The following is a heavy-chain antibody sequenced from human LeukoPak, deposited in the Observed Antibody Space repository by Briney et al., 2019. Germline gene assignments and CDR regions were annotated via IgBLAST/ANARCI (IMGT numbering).Heavy chain of an antibody. CDR3: ARDLPRYRIAAHRLAEDDAFDI. CDR2: IKQDGSEK. J-gene: IGHJ3*02. Sequence: PGGSLRLSCAASGFTFSSYWMSWVRQAPGKGLEGVANIKQDGSEKYYVDSVKGRFTISRDNARNSLYLQMNSLRAEDTAVYYCARDLPRYRIAAHRLAEDDAFDIWGQGTMVTVSS. D-gene: IGHD6-13*01. V-gene: IGHV3-7*01. CDR1: GFTFSSYW.